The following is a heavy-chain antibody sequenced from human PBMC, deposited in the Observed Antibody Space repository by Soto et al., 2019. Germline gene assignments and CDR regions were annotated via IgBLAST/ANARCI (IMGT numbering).Heavy chain of an antibody. V-gene: IGHV3-23*01. CDR3: AKVMVPPTDWWSGYPSLYYFYGMDV. D-gene: IGHD3-3*01. CDR1: GFTFSSYA. CDR2: ISGSGGSA. Sequence: PGGSLRLSCAASGFTFSSYAMSWVRQAPGKGLEWVSAISGSGGSAYYADSVKGRFTISRDNSKNTLYLQMNSLRAEDTAGYYCAKVMVPPTDWWSGYPSLYYFYGMDVWGQGTTVTVSS. J-gene: IGHJ6*02.